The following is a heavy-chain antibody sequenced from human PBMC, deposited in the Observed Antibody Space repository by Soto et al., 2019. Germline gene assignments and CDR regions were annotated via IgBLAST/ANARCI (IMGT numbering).Heavy chain of an antibody. V-gene: IGHV1-69*13. CDR1: GGTFSSYA. CDR2: IIPIFGTA. J-gene: IGHJ6*02. Sequence: GASVKVSCKASGGTFSSYAISWVRQAPGQGLEWMGGIIPIFGTANYAQKFQGRVTITADESTSTAYMELSSLRSEDTAVYYCARDLRDIVLVPAAPSYYYYGMDVWGQGTTVTVSS. D-gene: IGHD2-2*01. CDR3: ARDLRDIVLVPAAPSYYYYGMDV.